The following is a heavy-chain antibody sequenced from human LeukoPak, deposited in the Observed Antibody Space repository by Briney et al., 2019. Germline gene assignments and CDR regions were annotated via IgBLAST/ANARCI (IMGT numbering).Heavy chain of an antibody. J-gene: IGHJ4*02. CDR3: AHVAVAGTQTDDY. CDR2: ISYDGSNK. CDR1: GFTFSSYA. V-gene: IGHV3-30-3*01. Sequence: GGSLRLSCAASGFTFSSYAMHWVRQAPGKGLEWVAVISYDGSNKYYADSVKGRLTISRDNSKNTLYLQMNSLRAEDTAVYYCAHVAVAGTQTDDYWGQGTLVTVSS. D-gene: IGHD6-19*01.